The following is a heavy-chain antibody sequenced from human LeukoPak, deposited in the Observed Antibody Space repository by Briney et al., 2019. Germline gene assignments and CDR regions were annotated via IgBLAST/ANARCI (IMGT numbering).Heavy chain of an antibody. Sequence: GGSLRLSCAASGFTFSSYSMNWVRQAPGKGLEWVSSISSSSYIYYADSVKGRFTISRDNAKNSLYLQMNSLRAEDTAVYYCAREPVNTAMVTILNYYYYYMDVWGKGTTVTVSS. D-gene: IGHD5-18*01. J-gene: IGHJ6*03. CDR2: ISSSSYI. CDR3: AREPVNTAMVTILNYYYYYMDV. CDR1: GFTFSSYS. V-gene: IGHV3-21*01.